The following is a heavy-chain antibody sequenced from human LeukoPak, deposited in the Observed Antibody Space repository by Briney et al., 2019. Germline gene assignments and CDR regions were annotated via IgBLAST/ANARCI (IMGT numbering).Heavy chain of an antibody. J-gene: IGHJ5*02. CDR1: GFTFSSYG. CDR3: AKRPSIIVGVSNWFDP. CDR2: IRYDGSNK. Sequence: GGSLRLSCAASGFTFSSYGMHWVRQAPGKGLEWVAFIRYDGSNKSYADSVEGRFTISRDNSKNTLYLQMNSLRAEDTAVYYCAKRPSIIVGVSNWFDPWGQGTLVTVSS. V-gene: IGHV3-30*02. D-gene: IGHD1-26*01.